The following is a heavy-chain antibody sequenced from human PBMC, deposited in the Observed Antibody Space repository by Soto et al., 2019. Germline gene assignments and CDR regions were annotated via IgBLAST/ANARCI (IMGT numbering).Heavy chain of an antibody. CDR3: ARVSGWYYFDY. D-gene: IGHD6-19*01. Sequence: QVQLVQSGAEVKKPGASVKVSCKASGYTFTSYAMHWVRQAPGQRLEWMGWINAGNGNTKYSQKFQGRVTITRDTTASTAYMELSSLRSEDTAVYYCARVSGWYYFDYWGQGTLVTVSS. CDR2: INAGNGNT. CDR1: GYTFTSYA. J-gene: IGHJ4*02. V-gene: IGHV1-3*01.